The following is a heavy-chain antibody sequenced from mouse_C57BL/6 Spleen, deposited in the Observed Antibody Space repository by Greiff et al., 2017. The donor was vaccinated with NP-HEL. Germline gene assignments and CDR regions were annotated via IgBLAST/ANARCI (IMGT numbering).Heavy chain of an antibody. Sequence: VQLQQPGAELVRPGSSVKLSCKASGYTFTSYWMHWVKQRPIQGLEWIGNIDPSDSETHYNQKFKDKATLTVDKSSSTAYMQLSSLTSEDSAVYYCARGAYYSPHWFAYWGQGTLVTVSA. J-gene: IGHJ3*01. CDR2: IDPSDSET. CDR3: ARGAYYSPHWFAY. CDR1: GYTFTSYW. D-gene: IGHD2-12*01. V-gene: IGHV1-52*01.